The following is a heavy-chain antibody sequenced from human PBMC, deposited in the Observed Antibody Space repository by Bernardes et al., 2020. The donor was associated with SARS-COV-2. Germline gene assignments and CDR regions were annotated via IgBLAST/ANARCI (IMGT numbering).Heavy chain of an antibody. D-gene: IGHD2-8*01. Sequence: GGSLILSCVVSGFTFSGYWIHWVRQAPGKGLVWVSRINPDGSSTNYADSVKGRFTISRDNAKNMLFLQMSGLRAEDTAMYYCARDLGYCTNGVCSPWGQGTLVTVSS. J-gene: IGHJ5*02. CDR2: INPDGSST. CDR1: GFTFSGYW. V-gene: IGHV3-74*01. CDR3: ARDLGYCTNGVCSP.